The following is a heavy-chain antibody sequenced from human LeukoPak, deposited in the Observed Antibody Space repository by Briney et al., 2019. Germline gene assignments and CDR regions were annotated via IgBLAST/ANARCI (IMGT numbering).Heavy chain of an antibody. CDR2: IKQDGNEK. V-gene: IGHV3-7*01. Sequence: GGSLTLSCAASGFTFSSYWMNWVRQAPGKGLEWVANIKQDGNEKYYVDSVKGRFTISRDNAKNSLYLQMNSLRAEDTAVYYCATSGSPLGYWGQGTLVTVSS. CDR3: ATSGSPLGY. D-gene: IGHD1-26*01. J-gene: IGHJ4*02. CDR1: GFTFSSYW.